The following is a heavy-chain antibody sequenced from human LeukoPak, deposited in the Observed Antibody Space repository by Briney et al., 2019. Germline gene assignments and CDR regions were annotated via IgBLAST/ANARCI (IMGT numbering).Heavy chain of an antibody. J-gene: IGHJ4*02. D-gene: IGHD5-24*01. V-gene: IGHV4-61*02. Sequence: SETLSLTCTVSGGSISSSSYYWGWIRQPAGKGLEWIGRIYTSGSTNYNPSLKSRVTMSVDTSKNQFSLKLSSVTAADTAVYYCARGKRRDGYNDFGDWGQGTLITVSS. CDR2: IYTSGST. CDR3: ARGKRRDGYNDFGD. CDR1: GGSISSSSYY.